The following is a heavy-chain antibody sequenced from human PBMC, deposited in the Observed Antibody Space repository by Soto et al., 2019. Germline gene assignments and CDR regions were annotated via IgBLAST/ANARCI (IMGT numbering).Heavy chain of an antibody. CDR3: ARGRTPIDY. CDR1: GYTFTNFG. Sequence: QVQLVQSGAEVKKPGASVKVSCKASGYTFTNFGISWVGQAPGQGLEWMGWISAYNGTTNYAQNFQGRVTMPTDTSTSTAYMELRSLRSDDTALYYCARGRTPIDYWGQGTLVTVSS. J-gene: IGHJ4*02. V-gene: IGHV1-18*01. CDR2: ISAYNGTT.